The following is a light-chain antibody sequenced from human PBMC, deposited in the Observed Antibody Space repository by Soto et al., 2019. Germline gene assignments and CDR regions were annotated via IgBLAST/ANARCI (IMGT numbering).Light chain of an antibody. V-gene: IGKV1-6*01. CDR2: GAS. Sequence: IQLTQSPSSLSASVGDRVTIICRASQGVRDELGWYQQKPGRAPRLLIYGASSLQSGVPSRFSGSGYGTEFTLTISSLQPEDFATYYCLQDYNYPLTFGGGNKVDIK. J-gene: IGKJ4*01. CDR3: LQDYNYPLT. CDR1: QGVRDE.